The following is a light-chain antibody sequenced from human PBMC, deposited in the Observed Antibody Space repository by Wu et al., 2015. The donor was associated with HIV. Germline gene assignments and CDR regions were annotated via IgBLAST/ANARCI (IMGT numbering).Light chain of an antibody. CDR3: QQYNSRQT. Sequence: DIQMTRSPSTLSASVGDRVTITCRASQSISSWLAWYQQKPGKAPKLLIYKASSLESGVPSRFSGSGSGTEFTLTISSLQPDDFATYYCQQYNSRQTFGQGTKVEIK. CDR2: KAS. CDR1: QSISSW. J-gene: IGKJ1*01. V-gene: IGKV1-5*03.